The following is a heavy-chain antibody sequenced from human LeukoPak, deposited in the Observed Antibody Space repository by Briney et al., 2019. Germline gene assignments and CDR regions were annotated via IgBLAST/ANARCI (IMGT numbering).Heavy chain of an antibody. CDR3: AHRLRAAVAFDAFDI. CDR1: GLSLSTSGVG. J-gene: IGHJ3*02. V-gene: IGHV2-5*01. CDR2: HYWNDDD. D-gene: IGHD6-13*01. Sequence: ESGPTLVNPTQTLTLTCTFSGLSLSTSGVGVGWIRQPPGEALEWLAFHYWNDDDRYSPSLESRLTITKDTSKNQVVLAMTNVDPVDTATYYCAHRLRAAVAFDAFDIWGQGTMVTVSS.